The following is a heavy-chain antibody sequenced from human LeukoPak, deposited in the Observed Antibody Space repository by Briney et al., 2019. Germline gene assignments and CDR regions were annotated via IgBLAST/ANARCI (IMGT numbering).Heavy chain of an antibody. CDR2: IGGSGATT. CDR3: AKYGGYYFDPFDY. Sequence: GGSLRLSCAASGFTFSSYAMSWVRQAPGKGLEWVSSIGGSGATTYYADSVRGRFTISRDNSGDTLYLQMNSLRAEDTAVYYCAKYGGYYFDPFDYWGQGTLVTVSS. J-gene: IGHJ4*02. CDR1: GFTFSSYA. V-gene: IGHV3-23*01. D-gene: IGHD3-22*01.